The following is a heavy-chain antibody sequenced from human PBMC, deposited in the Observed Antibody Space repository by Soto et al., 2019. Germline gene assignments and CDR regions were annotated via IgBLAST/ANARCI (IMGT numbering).Heavy chain of an antibody. CDR3: ARGSGPNDAFDI. CDR2: IYYSGST. J-gene: IGHJ3*02. D-gene: IGHD2-15*01. V-gene: IGHV4-61*01. CDR1: GGSVSGGIYY. Sequence: SETLSLTCAVSGGSVSGGIYYWSWIRQPPGKGLEWIGYIYYSGSTNYNPSLKSRVTISVDTSKNQFSLKLSSVNASDTAVYYCARGSGPNDAFDIWGQGTMVTVSS.